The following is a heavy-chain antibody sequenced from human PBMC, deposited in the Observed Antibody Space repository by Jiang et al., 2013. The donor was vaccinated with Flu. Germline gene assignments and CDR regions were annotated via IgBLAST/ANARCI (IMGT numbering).Heavy chain of an antibody. CDR1: GGTFSSYA. Sequence: GAEVKKPGSSVKVSCKASGGTFSSYAISWVRQAPGQGLEWMGRIIPILGIANYAQKFQGRVTITADKSTSTAYMELSSLRSEDTAVYYCARDRDGILYQEGNIWFDPWGQGTLVTVSS. CDR2: IIPILGIA. V-gene: IGHV1-69*04. D-gene: IGHD2-8*01. CDR3: ARDRDGILYQEGNIWFDP. J-gene: IGHJ5*02.